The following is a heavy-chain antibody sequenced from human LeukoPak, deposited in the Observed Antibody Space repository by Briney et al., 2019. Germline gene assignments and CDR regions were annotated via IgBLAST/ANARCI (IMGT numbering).Heavy chain of an antibody. CDR3: APGEDCSSTSCYTPFDY. V-gene: IGHV1-2*02. D-gene: IGHD2-2*02. CDR1: GYTFTGYY. J-gene: IGHJ4*02. CDR2: INPNSGGT. Sequence: GASVKVSCKASGYTFTGYYMHWVRQAPGQGLEWMGWINPNSGGTNYAQKFQGRVTMTRDTSISTAYMELSSLRSEDTAVYYCAPGEDCSSTSCYTPFDYWGQGTLVTVSS.